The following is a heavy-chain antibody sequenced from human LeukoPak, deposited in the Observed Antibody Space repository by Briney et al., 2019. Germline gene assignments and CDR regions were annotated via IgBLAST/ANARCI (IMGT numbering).Heavy chain of an antibody. CDR2: IIPILGIA. CDR1: GGTFSSYA. Sequence: ASVKVSCKASGGTFSSYAISWVRQAPGQGLEWMGRIIPILGIANYAQKFQGRVTITADKSTSTAYMELSSLRSEDTAVYYCAKEHVVVITTPDVSGYWGQGTLVTVSS. V-gene: IGHV1-69*04. J-gene: IGHJ4*02. D-gene: IGHD3-22*01. CDR3: AKEHVVVITTPDVSGY.